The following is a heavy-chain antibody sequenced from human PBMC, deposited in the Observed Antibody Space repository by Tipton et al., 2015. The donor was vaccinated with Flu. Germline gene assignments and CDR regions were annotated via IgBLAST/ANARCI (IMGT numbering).Heavy chain of an antibody. V-gene: IGHV4-4*07. D-gene: IGHD3-10*01. J-gene: IGHJ6*02. CDR1: GGSISSYY. Sequence: TLSLTCTVSGGSISSYYWSWIRQPAGKGLEWIGRIYTSGSTNYNPSLKSRVTMSVDTSKNQFSLKLSSVTAADTAVYYCARDGQDGWSPYYYYYGMDVWGQGTTVTVSS. CDR3: ARDGQDGWSPYYYYYGMDV. CDR2: IYTSGST.